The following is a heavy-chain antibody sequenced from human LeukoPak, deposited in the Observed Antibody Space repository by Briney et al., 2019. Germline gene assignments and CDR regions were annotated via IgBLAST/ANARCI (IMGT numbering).Heavy chain of an antibody. CDR2: IYPGDSDT. V-gene: IGHV5-51*01. Sequence: GESLKISCKGSGHSFTSYWIGWVRQVPGKGLEWMGIIYPGDSDTRYSPSFQGQVTISADKSISTAYLQWSSLKASDTAMYYCAAAGIAVAHANDAFDIWGQGTMVTVSS. J-gene: IGHJ3*02. CDR1: GHSFTSYW. CDR3: AAAGIAVAHANDAFDI. D-gene: IGHD6-19*01.